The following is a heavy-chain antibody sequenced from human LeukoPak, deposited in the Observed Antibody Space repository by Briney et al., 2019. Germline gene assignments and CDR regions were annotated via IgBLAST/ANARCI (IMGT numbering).Heavy chain of an antibody. Sequence: SQTLSLTCAVSGGSISSCGYPWRWVRQPPGKGLEWIVYIYHSGSTYYNPALRSRVTISVDRSKHQISLKLSSMTAADTAVYCCARLVNYYGSGSYYKPLGAIDIWGQGRMVTVSS. CDR2: IYHSGST. V-gene: IGHV4-30-2*01. CDR3: ARLVNYYGSGSYYKPLGAIDI. J-gene: IGHJ3*02. CDR1: GGSISSCGYP. D-gene: IGHD3-10*01.